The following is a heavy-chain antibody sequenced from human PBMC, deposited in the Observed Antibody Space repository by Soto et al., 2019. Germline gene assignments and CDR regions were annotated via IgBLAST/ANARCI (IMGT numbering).Heavy chain of an antibody. CDR2: IFSNDEK. CDR1: GFSLSNARMG. J-gene: IGHJ1*01. D-gene: IGHD3-22*01. CDR3: ARSTWYYYDSSGDPSAEYFQH. V-gene: IGHV2-26*01. Sequence: QVTLKESGPVLVKPTETLTLTCTVSGFSLSNARMGVSWIRQPPGKALEWLAHIFSNDEKSYSTSLKSRLTISKDTSKSQVVLTMTNMDPVDTATYYCARSTWYYYDSSGDPSAEYFQHWGQGTLVTVSS.